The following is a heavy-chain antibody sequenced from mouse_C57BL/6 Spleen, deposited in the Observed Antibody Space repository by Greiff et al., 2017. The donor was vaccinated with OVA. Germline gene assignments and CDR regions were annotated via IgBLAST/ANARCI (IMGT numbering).Heavy chain of an antibody. V-gene: IGHV5-9-1*02. J-gene: IGHJ2*01. CDR3: TRGPLTGYFDY. CDR2: ISSGGDYI. Sequence: EVQGVESGEGLVKPGGSLKLSCAASGFTFSSYAMSWVRQTPEKRLEWVAYISSGGDYIYYADTVKGRFTISRDNARNTLYLQMSSLKSEDTAMYYCTRGPLTGYFDYWGQGTTLTVSS. CDR1: GFTFSSYA. D-gene: IGHD6-1*01.